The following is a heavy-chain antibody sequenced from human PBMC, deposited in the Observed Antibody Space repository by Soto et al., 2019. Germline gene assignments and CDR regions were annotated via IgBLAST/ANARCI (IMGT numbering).Heavy chain of an antibody. D-gene: IGHD4-17*01. CDR1: GYTFTSYY. J-gene: IGHJ6*02. V-gene: IGHV1-46*01. CDR3: ARHMTTVTTFYYYGMDV. CDR2: INPSGGST. Sequence: ASVKVSCKASGYTFTSYYMHWVRQAPGQGLEWMGIINPSGGSTSYAQKFQGRVTMTRDTSTSTVYMELSSLRSEDTAVYYCARHMTTVTTFYYYGMDVWGQGTTVTV.